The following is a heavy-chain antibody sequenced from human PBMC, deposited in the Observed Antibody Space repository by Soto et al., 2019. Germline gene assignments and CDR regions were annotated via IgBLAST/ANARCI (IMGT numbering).Heavy chain of an antibody. CDR1: GFTFSSYS. CDR3: ARDPTTVVTQNWCDP. J-gene: IGHJ5*02. D-gene: IGHD4-17*01. Sequence: EVQLVESGGGLVKPGGSLRLSCAASGFTFSSYSMNWVRQAPGKGLEWVSSISSSSSYIYYADSVKGRFTISRDNAKNSLYLQMNGLRAEDTAVYYCARDPTTVVTQNWCDPWGQGTLVTVSS. V-gene: IGHV3-21*01. CDR2: ISSSSSYI.